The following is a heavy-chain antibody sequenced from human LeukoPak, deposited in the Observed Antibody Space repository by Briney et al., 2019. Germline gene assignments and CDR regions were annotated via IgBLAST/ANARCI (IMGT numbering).Heavy chain of an antibody. CDR1: GFSVGDNY. D-gene: IGHD3-10*01. Sequence: GGSLRLSCAASGFSVGDNYMSWVRQAPGKGLEWVSCVSGSGASTYYADSVKGRFTISRDNSKNTLSLKMNSLRVEDTAIYYCVEDGLWFSFDNWGQGTLVTVSS. CDR2: VSGSGAST. CDR3: VEDGLWFSFDN. J-gene: IGHJ4*02. V-gene: IGHV3-23*01.